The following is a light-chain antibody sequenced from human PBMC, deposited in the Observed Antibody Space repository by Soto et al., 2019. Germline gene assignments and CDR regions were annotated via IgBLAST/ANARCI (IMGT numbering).Light chain of an antibody. CDR2: EVT. V-gene: IGLV2-14*03. CDR1: RLDVGGYNY. J-gene: IGLJ1*01. Sequence: QSALTQPASVSGSPGQSITISCTGTRLDVGGYNYVSWYQQHPGKAPKLIIYEVTNRPSGVSDRFSGSKSDNTASLTISGLQTQDEADYYCCSNVSSKTYVFGTGTKLTVL. CDR3: CSNVSSKTYV.